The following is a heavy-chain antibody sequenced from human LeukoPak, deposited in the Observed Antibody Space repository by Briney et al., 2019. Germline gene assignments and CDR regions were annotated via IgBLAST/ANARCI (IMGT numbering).Heavy chain of an antibody. CDR2: ISGSGGST. CDR1: GFTFSSYA. V-gene: IGHV3-23*01. CDR3: AKSDRVRGARFDY. D-gene: IGHD3-10*01. J-gene: IGHJ4*02. Sequence: GGSLRLSCAASGFTFSSYAMSWVRQAPGKGLEWVSAISGSGGSTYYADSVKGRFTISRDNSKNTLYLQMNSLRAEDTAVCYCAKSDRVRGARFDYWGQGTLVTVSS.